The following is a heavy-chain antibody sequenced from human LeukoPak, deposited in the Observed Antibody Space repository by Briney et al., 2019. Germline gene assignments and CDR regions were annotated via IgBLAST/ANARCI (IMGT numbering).Heavy chain of an antibody. V-gene: IGHV3-21*01. J-gene: IGHJ4*02. CDR1: GFTFSSYS. Sequence: GGSLRLSCAASGFTFSSYSMNWARQAPGKGLEWVSSISSSSSYIYYADSVKGRFTISRDNAKNSLYLQMNSLRAEDTAVYYCARDGDGYNDLDYWGQGTLVTVSS. D-gene: IGHD5-24*01. CDR3: ARDGDGYNDLDY. CDR2: ISSSSSYI.